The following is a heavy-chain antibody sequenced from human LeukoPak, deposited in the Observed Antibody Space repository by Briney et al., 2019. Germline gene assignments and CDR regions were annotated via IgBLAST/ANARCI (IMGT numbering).Heavy chain of an antibody. D-gene: IGHD3-3*01. Sequence: GRSLRLSRAASGFTFSSYGMHWVRQAPGKGLEWVAVIWYDGSNKYYADSVKGRFTISRDNSKNTLYLQMDSLRVEDTAVYYCAREWVTVFGGFDYWGQGTLVTVSS. V-gene: IGHV3-33*01. J-gene: IGHJ4*02. CDR2: IWYDGSNK. CDR1: GFTFSSYG. CDR3: AREWVTVFGGFDY.